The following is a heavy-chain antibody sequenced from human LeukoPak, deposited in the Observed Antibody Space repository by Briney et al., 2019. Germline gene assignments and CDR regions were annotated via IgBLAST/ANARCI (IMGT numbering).Heavy chain of an antibody. V-gene: IGHV4-34*01. D-gene: IGHD6-19*01. CDR1: GGSFSGYY. J-gene: IGHJ4*02. Sequence: SSETLSLTCAVYGGSFSGYYWSWIRQPPGKGLEWIGEINHSGSTNYNPSLKSRVTISVDTSKNQFSLKLSSVTATDTAVYYCASSIAVADDYWGQEALVTVSS. CDR2: INHSGST. CDR3: ASSIAVADDY.